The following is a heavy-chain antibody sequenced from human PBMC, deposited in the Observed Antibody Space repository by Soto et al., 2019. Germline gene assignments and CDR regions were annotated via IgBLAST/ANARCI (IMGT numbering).Heavy chain of an antibody. D-gene: IGHD4-17*01. V-gene: IGHV1-18*01. CDR3: ARDSRYYGGTRGRYYYYMDV. CDR2: ISAYNGNT. J-gene: IGHJ6*03. CDR1: GYTFTSYG. Sequence: RASVKVSCKASGYTFTSYGISWVRQAPGQGLEWMGWISAYNGNTNYAQKLQGRVTMTTDTSTSTAYMELRSLRSDDTAVYYCARDSRYYGGTRGRYYYYMDVWGKGTTVTVSS.